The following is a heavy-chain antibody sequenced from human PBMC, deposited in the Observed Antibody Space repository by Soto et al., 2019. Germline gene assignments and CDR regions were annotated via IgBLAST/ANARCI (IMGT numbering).Heavy chain of an antibody. CDR1: GGSFSGYY. CDR2: INHSGST. J-gene: IGHJ4*02. V-gene: IGHV4-34*01. CDR3: ARGFMYYYDSSGYYGWDY. D-gene: IGHD3-22*01. Sequence: SETLSLTCAVYGGSFSGYYWSWIRQPPGKGLEWIGEINHSGSTNYNPSLKSRVTISVDTSKNQFSLKLSSVTAADTAVYYCARGFMYYYDSSGYYGWDYWGQGTLVTSPQ.